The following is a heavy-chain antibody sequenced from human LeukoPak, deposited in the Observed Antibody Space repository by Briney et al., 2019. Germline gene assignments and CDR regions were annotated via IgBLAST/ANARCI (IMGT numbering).Heavy chain of an antibody. D-gene: IGHD4-17*01. Sequence: GGSLRLSCAASGFTFSSYEMNWVRQAPGKGLEWASYISSSGSTIYYADSVKGRFTISRDNAKNSLYLQMNSLRAEDTAVYYCARQKDYGDYGLYYYGMDVWGKGTTVTVSS. CDR1: GFTFSSYE. CDR2: ISSSGSTI. V-gene: IGHV3-48*03. CDR3: ARQKDYGDYGLYYYGMDV. J-gene: IGHJ6*04.